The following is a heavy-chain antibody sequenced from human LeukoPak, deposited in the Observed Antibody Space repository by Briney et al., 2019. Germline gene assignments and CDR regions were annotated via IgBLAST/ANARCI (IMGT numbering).Heavy chain of an antibody. J-gene: IGHJ4*02. D-gene: IGHD3-3*01. CDR2: ISWNSGSI. CDR3: AIPLLTS. Sequence: GGSLRLSCAASGFTFDDYAMHWVRQAPGKGLEWVSGISWNSGSIGYADSVKGRFTIPRDNAKNSLYLQMNSLRAEDTALYYCAIPLLTSWGQGTLVTVSS. CDR1: GFTFDDYA. V-gene: IGHV3-9*01.